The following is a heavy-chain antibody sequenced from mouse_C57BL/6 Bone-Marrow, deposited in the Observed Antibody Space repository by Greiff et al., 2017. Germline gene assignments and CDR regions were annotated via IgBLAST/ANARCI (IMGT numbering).Heavy chain of an antibody. CDR2: ISGGGGNT. CDR3: ARGYYYGSSLYFDY. V-gene: IGHV5-9*01. Sequence: EVKLMESGGGLVKPGGSLKLSCAASGFTFSSYTMSWVRQTPEKRLEWVATISGGGGNTYYPDSVKGRFTISRDNAKNTLYLQMSSLRSEDTALYYWARGYYYGSSLYFDYWGQGTTLTVSS. CDR1: GFTFSSYT. J-gene: IGHJ2*01. D-gene: IGHD1-1*01.